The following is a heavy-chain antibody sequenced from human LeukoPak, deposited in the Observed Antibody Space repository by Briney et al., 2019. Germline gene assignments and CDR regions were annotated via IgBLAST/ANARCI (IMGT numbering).Heavy chain of an antibody. Sequence: GSLRLSCAGSGFTFSSYAMHWVRQAPGKGPEWGAVISYDGSNKYYADSVKGRFTISRDNSKNTLYLQMNSLRAEDTAVYYCARPAMVRGVTAWFDPWGQGTLVTVSS. CDR1: GFTFSSYA. D-gene: IGHD3-10*01. V-gene: IGHV3-30*04. J-gene: IGHJ5*02. CDR2: ISYDGSNK. CDR3: ARPAMVRGVTAWFDP.